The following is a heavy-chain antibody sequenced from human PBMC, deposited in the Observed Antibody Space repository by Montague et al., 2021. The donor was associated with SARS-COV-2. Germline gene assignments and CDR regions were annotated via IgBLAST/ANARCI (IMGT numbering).Heavy chain of an antibody. D-gene: IGHD2-2*02. CDR3: AKHGPYTFDY. J-gene: IGHJ4*02. Sequence: SLRLSCAASGFTFSSYWMGWVRQAPGKGLEWVANIVPDGSHILYVGPGEGRFTISRDNAKNSLYLQMNNLRAEDTAVYYCAKHGPYTFDYWGQGTLVTVSS. CDR1: GFTFSSYW. V-gene: IGHV3-7*01. CDR2: IVPDGSHI.